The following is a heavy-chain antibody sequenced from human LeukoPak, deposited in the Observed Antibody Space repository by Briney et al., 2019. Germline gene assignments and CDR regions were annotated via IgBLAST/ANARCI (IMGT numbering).Heavy chain of an antibody. CDR3: AKDRGRYSGYDHDAFDI. CDR2: ISGSGGST. Sequence: GGSLRLSCAASGFTFSSYAMSWVRQAPGKGLEWVSAISGSGGSTYYADSVKGRFTISRDNSKNTLYLQMNSLRAEDTAVYYCAKDRGRYSGYDHDAFDIWGQGTMVTVSS. CDR1: GFTFSSYA. V-gene: IGHV3-23*01. D-gene: IGHD5-12*01. J-gene: IGHJ3*02.